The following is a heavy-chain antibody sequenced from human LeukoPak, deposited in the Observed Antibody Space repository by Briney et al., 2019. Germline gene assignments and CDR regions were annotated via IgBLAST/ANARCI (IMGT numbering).Heavy chain of an antibody. CDR3: ARTDNSGYHDY. D-gene: IGHD3-22*01. Sequence: SETLSLTCTVSGGSISNYHWSWIRQPPGKGLEWIGYIYYSGSTNYNPSLKSRVTISVDTSKNQFSLKLSSATAADTAVYYCARTDNSGYHDYWGQGILVTVSS. J-gene: IGHJ4*02. CDR2: IYYSGST. V-gene: IGHV4-59*01. CDR1: GGSISNYH.